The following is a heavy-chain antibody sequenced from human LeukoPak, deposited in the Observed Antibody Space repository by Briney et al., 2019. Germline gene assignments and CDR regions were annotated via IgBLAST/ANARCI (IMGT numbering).Heavy chain of an antibody. CDR1: GGSISSSSYY. V-gene: IGHV4-39*07. Sequence: PSETLSLTRTVSGGSISSSSYYWGWIRQPPGKGLEWIGSIYYSGSTYYNPSLKSRVTISVDTSKNQFSLQLNSVTPEDTAVYYCARGDGWFDPWGQGTLVTVSS. CDR2: IYYSGST. D-gene: IGHD5-24*01. J-gene: IGHJ5*02. CDR3: ARGDGWFDP.